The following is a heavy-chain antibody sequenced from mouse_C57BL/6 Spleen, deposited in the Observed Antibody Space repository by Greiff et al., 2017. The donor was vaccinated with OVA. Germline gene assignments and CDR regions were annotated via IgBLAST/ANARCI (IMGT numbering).Heavy chain of an antibody. CDR1: GYTFTSYW. CDR2: IDPSDSYT. Sequence: QVQLQQPGAELVKPGASVKLSCKASGYTFTSYWMQWVKQRPGQGLEWIGEIDPSDSYTNYNQKFKGKATLTVDTSSSTAYMQLSSLTSEDSAGYYCARWGVTTRAYWGKGPLVTVSA. D-gene: IGHD2-2*01. J-gene: IGHJ3*01. CDR3: ARWGVTTRAY. V-gene: IGHV1-50*01.